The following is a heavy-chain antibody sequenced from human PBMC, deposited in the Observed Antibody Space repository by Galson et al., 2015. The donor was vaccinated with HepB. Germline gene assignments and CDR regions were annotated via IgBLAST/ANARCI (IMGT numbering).Heavy chain of an antibody. CDR2: IYTSGSP. V-gene: IGHV4-61*02. CDR1: GDSISSGSYY. J-gene: IGHJ3*02. CDR3: AREFDAFDI. Sequence: QVQLQESGPGLVKPSQTLSLTCTVSGDSISSGSYYWSWIRQPAGKGLEWIGRIYTSGSPNYTPSHKSRVTMSVDTSKNQFSQKLSSVTATDTAVYYCAREFDAFDIWGQGTMVTVSS.